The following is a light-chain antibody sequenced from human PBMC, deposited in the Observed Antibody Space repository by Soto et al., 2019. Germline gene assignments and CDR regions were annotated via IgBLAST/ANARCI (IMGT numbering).Light chain of an antibody. CDR3: QQGNIFPWT. J-gene: IGKJ1*01. Sequence: DIQLTQSPSFLSASVGDRVTITCRASQGISGYLAWYQQKPGKVPKLLIYSTSTLQSAVPSRFSGSAAGTEVTLTISSLQPEDVASDYCQQGNIFPWTFGQGTKVDIK. CDR2: STS. V-gene: IGKV1-9*01. CDR1: QGISGY.